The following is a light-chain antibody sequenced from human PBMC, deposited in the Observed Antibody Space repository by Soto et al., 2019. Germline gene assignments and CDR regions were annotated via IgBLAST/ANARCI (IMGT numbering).Light chain of an antibody. CDR3: SSYAGSNIA. V-gene: IGLV2-8*01. CDR1: SSDVGVYNY. CDR2: DVS. Sequence: QSALTQPPSASGSPGQSVTISCTGTSSDVGVYNYVSWYQQHPGKAPKLMIYDVSKRPSGVPDRFSGSKSGNTASLTVSGLEAEDDADYYCSSYAGSNIAFGTGTKLTVL. J-gene: IGLJ1*01.